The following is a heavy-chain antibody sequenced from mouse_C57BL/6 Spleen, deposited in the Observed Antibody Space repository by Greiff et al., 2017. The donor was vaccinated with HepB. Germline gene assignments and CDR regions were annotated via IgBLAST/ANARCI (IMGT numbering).Heavy chain of an antibody. CDR3: ARYGGSSLWYFDV. J-gene: IGHJ1*03. CDR2: INPGSGGT. Sequence: LQESGAELVRPGTSVKVSCKASGYAFTNYLIEWVKQRPGQGLEWIGVINPGSGGTNYNEKFKGKATLTADKSSSTAYMQLSSLTSEDSAVYFCARYGGSSLWYFDVWGTGTTVTVSS. CDR1: GYAFTNYL. D-gene: IGHD1-1*01. V-gene: IGHV1-54*01.